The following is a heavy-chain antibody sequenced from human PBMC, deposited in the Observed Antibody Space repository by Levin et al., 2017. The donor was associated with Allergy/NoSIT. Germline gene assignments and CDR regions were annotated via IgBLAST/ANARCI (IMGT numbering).Heavy chain of an antibody. D-gene: IGHD6-13*01. Sequence: PGGSLRLSCAASGFTFSSYSMNWVRQAPGKGLEWVSSISSSSSYIYYADSVKGRFTISRDNAKNSLYLQMNSLRAEDTAVYYCATFRGDSSSWHAVAKGVDYWGQGTLVTVSS. J-gene: IGHJ4*02. V-gene: IGHV3-21*01. CDR1: GFTFSSYS. CDR3: ATFRGDSSSWHAVAKGVDY. CDR2: ISSSSSYI.